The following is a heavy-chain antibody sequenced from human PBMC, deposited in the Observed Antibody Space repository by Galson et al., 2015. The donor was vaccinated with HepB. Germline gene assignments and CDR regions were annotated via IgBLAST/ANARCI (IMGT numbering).Heavy chain of an antibody. Sequence: SVKVSCKASGYTLTTYHFHRVRQAPGQGPEWIGTLFAGGGGTRSAERFQGRVTLTRDSSASTIYMAVNSLTSDDTAVYYCARETPDTYYFDYWGQGTLVTVSS. D-gene: IGHD2-15*01. CDR2: LFAGGGGT. CDR3: ARETPDTYYFDY. CDR1: GYTLTTYH. J-gene: IGHJ4*02. V-gene: IGHV1-46*01.